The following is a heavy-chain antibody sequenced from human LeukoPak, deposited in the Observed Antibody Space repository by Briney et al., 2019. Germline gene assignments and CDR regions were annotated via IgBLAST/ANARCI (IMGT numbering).Heavy chain of an antibody. CDR2: IYPGDSDT. CDR3: ARGVTVPYELDS. D-gene: IGHD4-17*01. Sequence: GESLKISCKGSRYTFSGNSIAWVRQMPGKGLEWMGIIYPGDSDTRYSPSFQGQVTISVDKSISTAYLQWSSLKASDTAIYYCARGVTVPYELDSWGQGTLATVSS. CDR1: RYTFSGNS. J-gene: IGHJ4*02. V-gene: IGHV5-51*01.